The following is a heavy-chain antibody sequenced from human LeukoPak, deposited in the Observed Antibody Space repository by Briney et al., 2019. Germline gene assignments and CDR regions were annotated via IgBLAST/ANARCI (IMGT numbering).Heavy chain of an antibody. J-gene: IGHJ5*02. Sequence: PGGSLTLSCAASGFTFSSYWMSWVRQAPGKGREWGANIKQDGREKYYVDSVKGRFTISRDNAKNSLYLQMNSLRAEDTAVYYCARERASAALAGNWFDPWGQGTLVTVSS. CDR2: IKQDGREK. CDR1: GFTFSSYW. D-gene: IGHD2-21*01. V-gene: IGHV3-7*01. CDR3: ARERASAALAGNWFDP.